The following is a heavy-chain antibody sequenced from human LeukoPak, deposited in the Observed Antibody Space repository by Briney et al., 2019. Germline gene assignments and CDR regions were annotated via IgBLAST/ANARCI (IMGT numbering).Heavy chain of an antibody. D-gene: IGHD4-17*01. CDR3: AKAYGDYAVY. Sequence: GGSLRLSCAASGFTFSSYSMNWVRQAPGKGLEWVSSISSSSYIYYADSVKGRFTISRDNSKNTLYLQMNSLRAEDTAVYYCAKAYGDYAVYWGQGTLVTVSS. CDR2: ISSSSYI. CDR1: GFTFSSYS. J-gene: IGHJ4*02. V-gene: IGHV3-21*04.